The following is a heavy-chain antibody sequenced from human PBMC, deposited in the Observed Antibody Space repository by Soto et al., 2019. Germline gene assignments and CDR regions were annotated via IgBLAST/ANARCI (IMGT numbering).Heavy chain of an antibody. V-gene: IGHV4-59*12. J-gene: IGHJ4*02. CDR2: IYYSGST. Sequence: SETLSLTCTVSGGSMSSYYWGWFRQPPGKGLEWIGYIYYSGSTSYNPSLKSRVTISVDKSKNQFSLKLSSVTAADTAVYYCERAEVFDYWGQGTLGTVSS. CDR3: ERAEVFDY. CDR1: GGSMSSYY.